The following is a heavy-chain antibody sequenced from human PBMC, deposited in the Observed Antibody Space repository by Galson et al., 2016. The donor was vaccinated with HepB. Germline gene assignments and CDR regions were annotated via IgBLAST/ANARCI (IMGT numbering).Heavy chain of an antibody. Sequence: SLRLSCAASGFTFSTYGIHWVRQAPGKGLEWVAVIWYDGSNKYYGDSVKGQFNISRDNSKNTVYLQMNSLRAEDTAVYYCARGFAVPGRIDYWGQGTLVTVSS. D-gene: IGHD2-2*01. CDR3: ARGFAVPGRIDY. J-gene: IGHJ4*02. CDR1: GFTFSTYG. CDR2: IWYDGSNK. V-gene: IGHV3-33*01.